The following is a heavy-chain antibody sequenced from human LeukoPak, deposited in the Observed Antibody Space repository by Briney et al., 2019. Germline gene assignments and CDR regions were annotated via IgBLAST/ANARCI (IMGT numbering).Heavy chain of an antibody. Sequence: EASVKVSCKASGYTFTGYYIHWVRQAPGQGLEWMGWINPNSGGTNYAQKFQGRVTMTRDTSISTAYMELSRLRSDDTAVYYCARVYYGSGSYRDPNWFDPWGQGTLVTVSS. CDR1: GYTFTGYY. D-gene: IGHD3-10*01. J-gene: IGHJ5*02. CDR2: INPNSGGT. V-gene: IGHV1-2*02. CDR3: ARVYYGSGSYRDPNWFDP.